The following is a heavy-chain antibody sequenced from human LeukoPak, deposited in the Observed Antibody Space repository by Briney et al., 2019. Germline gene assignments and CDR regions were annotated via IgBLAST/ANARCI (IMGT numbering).Heavy chain of an antibody. CDR1: GYTFTSYD. CDR3: ARGLQRDFWSGYYRGNWFDP. V-gene: IGHV1-8*03. CDR2: MNPNSGNT. D-gene: IGHD3-3*01. J-gene: IGHJ5*02. Sequence: ASVKVSCKASGYTFTSYDINWVRQATGQGLEWMGWMNPNSGNTGYAQKYQGRVTITRNTSISTAYMELSSLRSEDTAVYYCARGLQRDFWSGYYRGNWFDPWGQGTLVTVSS.